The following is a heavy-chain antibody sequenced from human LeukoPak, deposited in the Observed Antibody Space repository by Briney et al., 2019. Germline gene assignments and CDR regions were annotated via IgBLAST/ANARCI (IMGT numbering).Heavy chain of an antibody. CDR3: AREGLYGSGSYYFDY. D-gene: IGHD3-10*01. J-gene: IGHJ4*02. V-gene: IGHV3-7*01. Sequence: GGSLRLSCVASGFTFSTYWMSWVRQAPGKGLEWVANINQDGSGRYHVDSVKGRITISRDNAKNSLYLQMNSLRAEDTAVYYCAREGLYGSGSYYFDYWGQGTLVTVSS. CDR1: GFTFSTYW. CDR2: INQDGSGR.